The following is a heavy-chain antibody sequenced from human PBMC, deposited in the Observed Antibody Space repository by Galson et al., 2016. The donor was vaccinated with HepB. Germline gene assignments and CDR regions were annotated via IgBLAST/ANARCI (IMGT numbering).Heavy chain of an antibody. CDR2: ILPGDSQT. CDR3: ARLGPYSSSDGMDV. D-gene: IGHD6-6*01. CDR1: GYTFSTYW. Sequence: QSGAEVKKAGESLKISCQGSGYTFSTYWIGWVRQMPGKGLELMGIILPGDSQTRYSPAFQGQVTVSVDKSINTAYLQWSSLKASDTAIYYCARLGPYSSSDGMDVWGQGTTVTVSS. V-gene: IGHV5-51*01. J-gene: IGHJ6*02.